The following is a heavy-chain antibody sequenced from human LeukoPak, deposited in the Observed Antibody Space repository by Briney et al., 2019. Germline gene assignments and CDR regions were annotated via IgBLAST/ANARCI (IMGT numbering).Heavy chain of an antibody. CDR2: ISYDGSNK. J-gene: IGHJ4*02. D-gene: IGHD6-6*01. CDR3: ARETCGAARQGGCFDY. CDR1: GFTFSSYA. V-gene: IGHV3-30*04. Sequence: QTGGSLRLSCAASGFTFSSYAMHWVRQAPGKGLEWVAVISYDGSNKYYADSVKGRFTISRDNSKNSLYLQMNSLRAEDTAVYYCARETCGAARQGGCFDYWGQGTLVTVSS.